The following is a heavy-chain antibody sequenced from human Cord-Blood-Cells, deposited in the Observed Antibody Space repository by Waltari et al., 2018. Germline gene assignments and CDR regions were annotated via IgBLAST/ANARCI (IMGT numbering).Heavy chain of an antibody. J-gene: IGHJ4*02. V-gene: IGHV4-4*07. CDR3: ARGMVRGVIDY. CDR1: GGSISSYY. D-gene: IGHD3-10*01. CDR2: IDTSGST. Sequence: QVQLQESGPGLVKPSETLSLTCTVSGGSISSYYWSWIRQPAGKGLEWIGRIDTSGSTNDNPPLKRRVTMSVDTAKNQFALKLSSVTAADTAVYYCARGMVRGVIDYWGQGTLVTVSS.